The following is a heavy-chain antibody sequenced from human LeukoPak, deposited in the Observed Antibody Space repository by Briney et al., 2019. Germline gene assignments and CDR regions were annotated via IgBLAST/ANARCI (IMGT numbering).Heavy chain of an antibody. Sequence: GGSLRLSCAASRFTFSDYNMNWVRQAPGKGLEWVSSITKSGSYIYYADSVKGRFTISRDNAKNSLYLQMNSLRAEDTAVYYCARGPIAALYYFDYWGQGTLVTVSS. D-gene: IGHD6-6*01. V-gene: IGHV3-21*01. CDR2: ITKSGSYI. CDR1: RFTFSDYN. J-gene: IGHJ4*02. CDR3: ARGPIAALYYFDY.